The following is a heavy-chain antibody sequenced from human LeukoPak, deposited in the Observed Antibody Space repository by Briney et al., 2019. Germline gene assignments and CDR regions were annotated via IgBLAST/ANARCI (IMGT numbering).Heavy chain of an antibody. CDR3: AREGLGDAFDI. CDR1: GYSFTGYY. V-gene: IGHV1-2*02. J-gene: IGHJ3*02. Sequence: ASVKVSCKASGYSFTGYYMHWVRQAPGQGLEWMGWINPNRGGTNYAQKFQGRVTMTGDTSISTAYMELSRLRSDDAAVYYCAREGLGDAFDIWGQGTMVTVSS. D-gene: IGHD3/OR15-3a*01. CDR2: INPNRGGT.